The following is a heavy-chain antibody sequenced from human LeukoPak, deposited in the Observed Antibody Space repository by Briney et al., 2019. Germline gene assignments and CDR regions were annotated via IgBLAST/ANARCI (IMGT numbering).Heavy chain of an antibody. J-gene: IGHJ5*02. CDR2: ISYSGST. Sequence: SETLSLTCTVSGGSINNYYWSWIRQPPGKGLEWIGYISYSGSTTYNPSFKSRVTISVDMSKNQFSLNLRSVTAADTAVYYCARDLEESGRYLRFDPWGQGTLVTVSS. CDR3: ARDLEESGRYLRFDP. V-gene: IGHV4-59*01. CDR1: GGSINNYY. D-gene: IGHD1-26*01.